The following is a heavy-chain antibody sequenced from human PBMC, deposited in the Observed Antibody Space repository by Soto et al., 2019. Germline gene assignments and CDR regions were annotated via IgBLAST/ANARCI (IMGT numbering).Heavy chain of an antibody. V-gene: IGHV1-46*01. Sequence: ASVKVSCKASGYTFTSYYMHWVRQAPGQGLEWMGIINPSGGSTSYAQKFQGRVTMTRDTSTSTVYMELSSLRSEDTAVYYCAREKAGYSSIRAGNDYWGQGTLVTVSS. CDR1: GYTFTSYY. CDR3: AREKAGYSSIRAGNDY. CDR2: INPSGGST. J-gene: IGHJ4*02. D-gene: IGHD6-13*01.